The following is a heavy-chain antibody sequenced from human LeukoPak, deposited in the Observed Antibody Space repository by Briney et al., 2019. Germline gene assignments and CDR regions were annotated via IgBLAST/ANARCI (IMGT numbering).Heavy chain of an antibody. V-gene: IGHV3-48*03. CDR1: GFTFSSYE. Sequence: GGSLRLSCAASGFTFSSYEMNWVGQAPGKGLEGVSYISSSGSTIYYADSVKGRFTISRDNAKNSLYLQMNSLRAEDTAVYFCTRGGYCSSTSCYKNGMDVWGKGTTVTVSS. CDR2: ISSSGSTI. D-gene: IGHD2-2*02. CDR3: TRGGYCSSTSCYKNGMDV. J-gene: IGHJ6*04.